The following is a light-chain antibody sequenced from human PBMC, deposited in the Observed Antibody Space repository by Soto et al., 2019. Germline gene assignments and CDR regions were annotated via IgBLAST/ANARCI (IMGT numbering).Light chain of an antibody. V-gene: IGLV2-8*01. Sequence: QSALTQPPSASGSPGQSVTISCAGTSSDVGGYNYVSWYQQYPGKVPKLMIYEVSERPSGVPDRFSGSKSGNTAFLTVSGLQAEDEADYYCSSFAGSHNLLFGGGTKLTVL. CDR1: SSDVGGYNY. CDR3: SSFAGSHNLL. CDR2: EVS. J-gene: IGLJ2*01.